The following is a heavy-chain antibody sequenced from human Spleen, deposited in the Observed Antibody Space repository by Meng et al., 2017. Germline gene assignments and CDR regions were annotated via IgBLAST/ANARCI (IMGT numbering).Heavy chain of an antibody. CDR3: ASQLAAQNFDY. CDR1: GGSISSSNW. V-gene: IGHV4-4*02. CDR2: IYHSGST. Sequence: GSLRLSCAVSGGSISSSNWWSWVRQPPGKGLEWIGEIYHSGSTNYNPSLKSRVTISVDKSKNQFSLKLSSVTAADTAVYYCASQLAAQNFDYWGQGTLVTVSS. D-gene: IGHD6-6*01. J-gene: IGHJ4*02.